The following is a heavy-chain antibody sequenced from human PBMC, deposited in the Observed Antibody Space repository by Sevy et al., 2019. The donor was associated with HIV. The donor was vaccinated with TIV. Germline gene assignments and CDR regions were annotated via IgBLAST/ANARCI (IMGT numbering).Heavy chain of an antibody. CDR1: GFTFSTYN. J-gene: IGHJ4*02. CDR3: ARDRTYGSFIDY. V-gene: IGHV3-21*01. Sequence: GGSLRLSCAASGFTFSTYNMNWVRQAPGKGLEWVSSIWSSSSCIYYVDSVNGRFTISRDNAKNSLYLQMNSLKVEDTAVYYCARDRTYGSFIDYWGQGTLVTVSS. CDR2: IWSSSSCI. D-gene: IGHD3-10*01.